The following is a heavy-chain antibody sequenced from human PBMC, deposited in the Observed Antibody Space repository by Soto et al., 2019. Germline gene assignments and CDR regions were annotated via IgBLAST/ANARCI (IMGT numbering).Heavy chain of an antibody. J-gene: IGHJ4*02. V-gene: IGHV4-59*01. CDR3: ARARQWLSSYYFDY. CDR2: IYYSGST. CDR1: GGSISSYY. D-gene: IGHD6-19*01. Sequence: QVQLQESGPGLVKPSETLSLSCTVSGGSISSYYWSWIRQPPGKGLECIGYIYYSGSTNYNPSVKSRVTISVDTSKNQFSLSLSSVSAAHTAIYFCARARQWLSSYYFDYWGQGILVTVS.